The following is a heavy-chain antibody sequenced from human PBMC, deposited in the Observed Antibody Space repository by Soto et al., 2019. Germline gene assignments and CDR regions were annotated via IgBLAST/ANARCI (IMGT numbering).Heavy chain of an antibody. CDR3: ARGLRGYDGYYYYGMDV. D-gene: IGHD5-12*01. CDR1: GYTFTSYG. Sequence: QVQLVQSGAEVKKPGASVKVSCKASGYTFTSYGISWVRQAPGQGLEWMGWISGYNGNTNHAQKFQGRVTMTTDTSTSTAYMELRSLRSDDTAVYYCARGLRGYDGYYYYGMDVWDQGTTVTVSS. J-gene: IGHJ6*02. CDR2: ISGYNGNT. V-gene: IGHV1-18*01.